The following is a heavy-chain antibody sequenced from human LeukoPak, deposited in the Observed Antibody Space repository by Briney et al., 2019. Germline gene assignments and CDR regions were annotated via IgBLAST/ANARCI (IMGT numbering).Heavy chain of an antibody. CDR1: GFTFSSYA. Sequence: SGGSLRLSCAASGFTFSSYAMSCVRQAPGKGLEWVSAISGSGGSTYYADSVKGRFTISRDNSKNTLYLQMNSLRAEDTAVYYCARASGYDVFDYWGQGTLVTVSS. CDR3: ARASGYDVFDY. CDR2: ISGSGGST. J-gene: IGHJ4*02. V-gene: IGHV3-23*01. D-gene: IGHD5-12*01.